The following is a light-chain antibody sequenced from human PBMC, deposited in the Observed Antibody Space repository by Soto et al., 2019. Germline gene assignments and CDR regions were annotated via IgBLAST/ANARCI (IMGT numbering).Light chain of an antibody. J-gene: IGKJ2*01. CDR2: AAS. CDR1: QSVRTH. Sequence: DIQMTQSPSSLSASIGDRVTITCRASQSVRTHLNWYHQKPGKAPELLIYAASSLQAGVPSRFSGSGSGTDFTLTISSLRPEDFGDYYCQQSYSPPRTFGQGTILEIK. CDR3: QQSYSPPRT. V-gene: IGKV1-39*01.